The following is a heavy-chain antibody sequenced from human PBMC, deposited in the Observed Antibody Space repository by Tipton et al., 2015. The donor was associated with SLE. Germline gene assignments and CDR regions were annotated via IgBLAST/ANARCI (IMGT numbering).Heavy chain of an antibody. D-gene: IGHD3/OR15-3a*01. CDR1: GFTFSSFW. CDR3: ARVDFVGYYLDC. CDR2: IFSEGSRT. V-gene: IGHV3-74*01. Sequence: SLRLSCAASGFTFSSFWMHWVRQAPGKGLVWVSGIFSEGSRTNYADSVQGRFTISRDNAKNTLYLLLNSLRAEDSAVYYCARVDFVGYYLDCWGQGTLVTVSS. J-gene: IGHJ4*02.